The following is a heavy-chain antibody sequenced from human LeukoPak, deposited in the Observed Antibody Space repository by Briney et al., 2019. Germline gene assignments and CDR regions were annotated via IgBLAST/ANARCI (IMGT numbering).Heavy chain of an antibody. V-gene: IGHV4-31*03. D-gene: IGHD3-10*01. CDR2: IYYSGST. Sequence: SQTLSLTCTVSGGSISSGGYYWSWIRQHPGKGLEWIGYIYYSGSTYYNPSLKRRVTISVDTSKNQFSLKLSSVTAADTAVYYCTGEKFGGGFGYWGQGTLVTVSS. J-gene: IGHJ4*02. CDR1: GGSISSGGYY. CDR3: TGEKFGGGFGY.